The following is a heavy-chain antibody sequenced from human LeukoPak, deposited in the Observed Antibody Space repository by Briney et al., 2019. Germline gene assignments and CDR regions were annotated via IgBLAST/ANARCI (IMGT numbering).Heavy chain of an antibody. Sequence: ASVKVSCKASGYTFTGYYMHRVRQAPGQGLEWMGWINPNSGGTNYAQKFQGRVTMTRDTSISTAYMELSRLRSDDTAVYYCAREGYCSSTSCYAEDGMDVWGQGTTVTVSS. CDR3: AREGYCSSTSCYAEDGMDV. CDR2: INPNSGGT. D-gene: IGHD2-2*01. J-gene: IGHJ6*02. CDR1: GYTFTGYY. V-gene: IGHV1-2*02.